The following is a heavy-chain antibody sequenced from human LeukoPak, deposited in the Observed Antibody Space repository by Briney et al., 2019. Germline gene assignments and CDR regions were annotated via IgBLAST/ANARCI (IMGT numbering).Heavy chain of an antibody. J-gene: IGHJ4*02. Sequence: PGGSLRLSCAASGFTFSSYAMSWVRQAPEKGLEWVSAISGSGGSTYYADSVKGRFTISRDNSKNTLYLQMNSLRAEDTAVYYCAKSGAGSGYDFDSGSYSRSYYFDYWGQGTLVTVSS. CDR2: ISGSGGST. D-gene: IGHD1-26*01. V-gene: IGHV3-23*01. CDR3: AKSGAGSGYDFDSGSYSRSYYFDY. CDR1: GFTFSSYA.